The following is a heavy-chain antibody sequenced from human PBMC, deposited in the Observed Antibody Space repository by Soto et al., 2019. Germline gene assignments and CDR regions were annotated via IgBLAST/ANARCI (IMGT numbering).Heavy chain of an antibody. J-gene: IGHJ6*02. D-gene: IGHD6-13*01. Sequence: PSETLSLTCTVSGGSISSYYWSWIRQPPGKGLEWIGYIYYSGSTNYNPSLKSRVTISVDTSKNQFSLKLSSVTAADTAVYYCARVHSSSWYTYYYYYGMDVWGQGTTVTV. CDR3: ARVHSSSWYTYYYYYGMDV. CDR2: IYYSGST. V-gene: IGHV4-59*01. CDR1: GGSISSYY.